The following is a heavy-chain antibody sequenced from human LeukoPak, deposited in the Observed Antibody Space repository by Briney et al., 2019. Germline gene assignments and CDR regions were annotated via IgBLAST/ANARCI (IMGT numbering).Heavy chain of an antibody. CDR1: GFSFSDFE. CDR2: TSSSGVTI. V-gene: IGHV3-48*03. CDR3: AREGNSGRYYFDY. J-gene: IGHJ4*02. Sequence: GGSLRLSCAASGFSFSDFEMNWVRQAPGKGLEWLSYTSSSGVTIYYADSVKGRFTISRDNAKNSLYLQMNSLRADDTAVYYCAREGNSGRYYFDYWGQGTLVTVSS. D-gene: IGHD6-19*01.